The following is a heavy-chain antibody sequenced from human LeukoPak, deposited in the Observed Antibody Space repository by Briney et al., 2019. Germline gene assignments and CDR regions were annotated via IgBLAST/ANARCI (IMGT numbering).Heavy chain of an antibody. CDR2: IWYDGSNK. J-gene: IGHJ4*02. CDR3: AKDGPYSSSGGLDY. CDR1: GSTFSSYG. Sequence: GGSLRLSCAASGSTFSSYGMHWVRQAPGKGLEWVAVIWYDGSNKYYADSVKGRFTISRDNSKNTLYLQMNSLRAEDTAVYYCAKDGPYSSSGGLDYWGQGTLVTVSS. V-gene: IGHV3-33*06. D-gene: IGHD6-6*01.